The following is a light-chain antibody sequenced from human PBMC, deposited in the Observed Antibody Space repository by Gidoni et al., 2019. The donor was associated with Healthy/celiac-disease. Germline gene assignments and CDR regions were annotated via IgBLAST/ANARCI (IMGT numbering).Light chain of an antibody. Sequence: DIQMTQPPSTLSASVGDRVTITCRASQSISSGLAWYQQKPGKAPKLLIYKASSLESGVPSRFSGSGSGTEFTLTISSLQPDDFATYYCQQYNSYSRTFGQGTKVEIK. CDR1: QSISSG. V-gene: IGKV1-5*03. CDR3: QQYNSYSRT. CDR2: KAS. J-gene: IGKJ1*01.